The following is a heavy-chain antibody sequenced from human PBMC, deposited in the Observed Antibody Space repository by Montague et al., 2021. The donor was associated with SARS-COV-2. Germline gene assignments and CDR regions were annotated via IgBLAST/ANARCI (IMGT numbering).Heavy chain of an antibody. CDR2: IYYSGST. CDR1: GGSISSSSYY. Sequence: SETLSLTCTVSGGSISSSSYYWGWIRQPPGKGLEWIGSIYYSGSTYYNPSLKSRVTISVDTSKNQFSLKLSSVTAADTAVYYCARFPTSYSYDCKAAPATPDAFDIWGRGTMVTVSS. V-gene: IGHV4-39*01. J-gene: IGHJ3*02. CDR3: ARFPTSYSYDCKAAPATPDAFDI. D-gene: IGHD3-22*01.